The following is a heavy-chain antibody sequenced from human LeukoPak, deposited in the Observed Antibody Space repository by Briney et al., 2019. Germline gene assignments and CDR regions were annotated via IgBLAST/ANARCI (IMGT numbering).Heavy chain of an antibody. CDR3: ATYRTGYYYFDY. CDR2: IKSKTDGGTT. Sequence: TGGSLRLSCAASGFTFSNAWMSWVRQAPGKGLEWVGRIKSKTDGGTTEYAAPVKGRFTISRDDSKNTPYLQMNSLETEDTAVYYCATYRTGYYYFDYWGPGTLVTVSS. CDR1: GFTFSNAW. J-gene: IGHJ4*02. D-gene: IGHD3-9*01. V-gene: IGHV3-15*01.